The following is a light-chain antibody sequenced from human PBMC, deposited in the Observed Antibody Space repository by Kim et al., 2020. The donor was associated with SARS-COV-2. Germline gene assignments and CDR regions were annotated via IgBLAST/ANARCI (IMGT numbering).Light chain of an antibody. J-gene: IGKJ2*01. V-gene: IGKV4-1*01. CDR3: EKYYSTPYT. Sequence: DIVMTQSPDSLAVSLGERATINCKSSQSVLYSSNNKNYLAWYQQKPGQPPKLLIYWASTRESGVPDRFSGSGSGTDFTLTISSLQAEDVAVYYCEKYYSTPYTLGQEPKLE. CDR2: WAS. CDR1: QSVLYSSNNKNY.